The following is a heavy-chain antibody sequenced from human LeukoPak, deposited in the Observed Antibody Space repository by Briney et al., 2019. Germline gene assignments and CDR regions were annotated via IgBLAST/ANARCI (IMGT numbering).Heavy chain of an antibody. Sequence: SETLSLTCAVYGGSFSGYYWSWIRQPPGKGLEWIGEINHSGSTNYNPSLKSRVTISVDTSKNQFSLKLSSVTAADTAVYYCARVSYYYDSSGYYYGGNAFDIWGQGTMVTVSS. CDR3: ARVSYYYDSSGYYYGGNAFDI. V-gene: IGHV4-34*01. CDR2: INHSGST. J-gene: IGHJ3*02. D-gene: IGHD3-22*01. CDR1: GGSFSGYY.